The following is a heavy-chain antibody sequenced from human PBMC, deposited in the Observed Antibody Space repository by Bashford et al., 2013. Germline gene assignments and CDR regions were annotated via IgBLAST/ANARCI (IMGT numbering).Heavy chain of an antibody. CDR2: ISTSGGST. D-gene: IGHD6-19*01. J-gene: IGHJ4*02. CDR3: ARDKYGYNSAWYQGGFFDS. Sequence: VRQAPGKGLEYVSGISTSGGSTYYSNSVKGRFTISRDNSKNVLSLQMRSLRPEDTAVYYCARDKYGYNSAWYQGGFFDSWDQGTLVTVSS. V-gene: IGHV3-64*01.